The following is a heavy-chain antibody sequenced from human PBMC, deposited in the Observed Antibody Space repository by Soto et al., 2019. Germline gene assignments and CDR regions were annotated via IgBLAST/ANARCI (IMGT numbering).Heavy chain of an antibody. CDR1: GFTFNTYV. D-gene: IGHD1-7*01. V-gene: IGHV3-23*01. CDR3: ARRARTATTNWGAFDV. J-gene: IGHJ3*01. Sequence: EVQLLESGGGLVTPGGSLRLSCAASGFTFNTYVMNWVRQAPGKGLEWVSTISYSADKTHYADSVKGRFTIYRDNSRDPLFLQMNSLRADDAAVYYCARRARTATTNWGAFDVWGQGTMVTVSS. CDR2: ISYSADKT.